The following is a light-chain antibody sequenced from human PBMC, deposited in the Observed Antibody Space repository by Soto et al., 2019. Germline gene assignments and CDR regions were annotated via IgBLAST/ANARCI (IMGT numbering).Light chain of an antibody. V-gene: IGLV2-14*01. J-gene: IGLJ2*01. Sequence: QSALTQPASVSGSPGQSITISCTGTSSDVGGYNYVSWYQQHPGKAPKLMIYDVSNRPSGVSNRFSGSKSGNTDYLTISGLQAEDEADYYCSSYTSSSTRVFGGGTKLTVL. CDR3: SSYTSSSTRV. CDR2: DVS. CDR1: SSDVGGYNY.